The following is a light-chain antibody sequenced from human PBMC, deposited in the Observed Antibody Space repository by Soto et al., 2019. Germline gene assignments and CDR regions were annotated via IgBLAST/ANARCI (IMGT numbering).Light chain of an antibody. CDR1: QGISNY. V-gene: IGKV1-27*01. CDR2: AAS. Sequence: DIQMTQSPSSLSASVGDRVTITCRASQGISNYLAWYQQKPGKVPKLLIYAASTLQSGGPSRFSGSGSGTDFTLIISSLQPEDVATYYCQRYNSAPQTFGQGTKVEIK. J-gene: IGKJ1*01. CDR3: QRYNSAPQT.